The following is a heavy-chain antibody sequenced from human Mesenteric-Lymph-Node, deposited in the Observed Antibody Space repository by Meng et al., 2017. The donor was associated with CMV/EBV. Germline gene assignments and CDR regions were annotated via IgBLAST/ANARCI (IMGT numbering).Heavy chain of an antibody. CDR1: GFTFSDYT. CDR3: ARDGTSGYYTIGYFDL. J-gene: IGHJ2*01. CDR2: ISYDGSNK. V-gene: IGHV3-30-3*01. D-gene: IGHD3-3*01. Sequence: ISCAASGFTFSDYTIHWVRQAPGKGLEWVAVISYDGSNKFYADSVKGRFTISRDNSKNTLYLQMNSLRAEDTAVYYCARDGTSGYYTIGYFDLWGRGTLVTVSS.